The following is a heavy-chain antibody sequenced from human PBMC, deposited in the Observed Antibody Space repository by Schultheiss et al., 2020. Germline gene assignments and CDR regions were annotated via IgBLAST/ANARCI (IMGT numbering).Heavy chain of an antibody. J-gene: IGHJ3*01. Sequence: SGPTLVKPTQTLTLTCTFSGFSLSTSGVGVGWIRQPPGKALEWLALIYWNDDKRYSPSLKSRLTITKDTSKNQVVLTMTNMDPVDTATYYCAHSGGYDFWSGYSPWGQGTMVTVTS. CDR2: IYWNDDK. V-gene: IGHV2-5*01. CDR3: AHSGGYDFWSGYSP. CDR1: GFSLSTSGVG. D-gene: IGHD3-3*01.